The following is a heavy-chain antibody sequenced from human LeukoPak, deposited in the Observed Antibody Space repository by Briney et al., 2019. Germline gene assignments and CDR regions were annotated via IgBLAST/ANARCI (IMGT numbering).Heavy chain of an antibody. D-gene: IGHD1-14*01. CDR3: ARGVEPLAANTLAY. Sequence: PGGSLRLSCAASGLTVITNDMTWVRQAPGKGLEWVSVLYSDGNTKYADSVQGRFTIYRDNSKNTLYLEMNSLSPDDTAVYYCARGVEPLAANTLAYWGQGTLVTVSS. J-gene: IGHJ4*02. CDR2: LYSDGNT. CDR1: GLTVITND. V-gene: IGHV3-53*01.